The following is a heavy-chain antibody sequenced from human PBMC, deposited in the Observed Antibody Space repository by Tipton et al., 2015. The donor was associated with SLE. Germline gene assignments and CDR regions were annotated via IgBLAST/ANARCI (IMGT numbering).Heavy chain of an antibody. J-gene: IGHJ4*02. D-gene: IGHD2-2*01. CDR2: ISYDGSNK. V-gene: IGHV3-30*04. CDR1: GFTFSSYA. Sequence: SLRLSCAASGFTFSSYAMHWARQAPGKGLEWVAVISYDGSNKYYADSVKGRFTISRDNSKNTLYLQMNSLRAEDTAVYYCARGTENGFDYWGQGTLVTVSS. CDR3: ARGTENGFDY.